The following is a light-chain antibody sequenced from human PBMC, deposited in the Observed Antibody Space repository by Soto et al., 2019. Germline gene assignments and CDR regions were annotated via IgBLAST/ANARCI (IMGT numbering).Light chain of an antibody. CDR3: QKYNNWPRT. CDR2: GES. Sequence: EIVMTQSPATLSVSPGERATLSCRASQSVSSDLAWYHQKPGQAPRLIIYGESTRATGIPDRFSGSGSGTEFNLTINRLQSEDFAVYYCQKYNNWPRTFGQGTKVDIK. V-gene: IGKV3-15*01. J-gene: IGKJ1*01. CDR1: QSVSSD.